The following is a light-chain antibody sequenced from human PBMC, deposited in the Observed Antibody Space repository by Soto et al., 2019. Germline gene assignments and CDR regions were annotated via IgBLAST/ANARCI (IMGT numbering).Light chain of an antibody. Sequence: DIHMTQSPSTLSASVGDRVTIPCRASQSIADWLAWYQQKPGKAPKLLIYKASTLESGVPSRFSGSGSGTEFTLTISSLQPDDFATYYCQQYVAYPLTFGGGTKVEIK. J-gene: IGKJ4*01. CDR3: QQYVAYPLT. CDR1: QSIADW. CDR2: KAS. V-gene: IGKV1-5*03.